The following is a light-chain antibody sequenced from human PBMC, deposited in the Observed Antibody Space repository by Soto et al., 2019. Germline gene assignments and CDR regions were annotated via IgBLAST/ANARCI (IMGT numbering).Light chain of an antibody. Sequence: DIQTTQSPSCLSASVGGRVTITCRASQSISSYLNWYQQKPGKAPKXXIYAASSLQSGVPSRFSGIGSGTDFTLTISSLKHEDFATYDGQQRYSTPRTFGQGTKVDIK. CDR2: AAS. V-gene: IGKV1-39*01. CDR1: QSISSY. J-gene: IGKJ1*01. CDR3: QQRYSTPRT.